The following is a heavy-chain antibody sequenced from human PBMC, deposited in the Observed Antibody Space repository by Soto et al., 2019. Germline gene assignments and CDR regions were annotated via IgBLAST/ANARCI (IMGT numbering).Heavy chain of an antibody. CDR3: AKDSSSWYLSWFDP. Sequence: PGGSLRLSCAASGFTFDDYAMHGVRQAPGKGLEWVSGISWNSGSIGYADSVKGRFTISRDNAKNSLYLQMNSLRAEDTALYYCAKDSSSWYLSWFDPWGQGTLVTVSS. D-gene: IGHD6-13*01. CDR1: GFTFDDYA. CDR2: ISWNSGSI. V-gene: IGHV3-9*01. J-gene: IGHJ5*02.